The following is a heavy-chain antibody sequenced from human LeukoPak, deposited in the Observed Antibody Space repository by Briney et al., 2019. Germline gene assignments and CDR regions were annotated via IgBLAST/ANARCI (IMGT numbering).Heavy chain of an antibody. CDR1: GFTFSSYG. CDR3: ARADYYGSGKFDY. J-gene: IGHJ4*02. Sequence: GGSLRLSCAASGFTFSSYGMRWVRQAPGKGLEWVAVIWYDGSNKYYADSVKGRFTISRDNSKNTLYLQMNSLRAEDAAVYYCARADYYGSGKFDYWGQGTLVTVSA. V-gene: IGHV3-33*01. CDR2: IWYDGSNK. D-gene: IGHD3-10*01.